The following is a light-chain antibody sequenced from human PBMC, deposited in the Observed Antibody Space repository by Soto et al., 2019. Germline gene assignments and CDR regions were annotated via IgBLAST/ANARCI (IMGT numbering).Light chain of an antibody. V-gene: IGKV4-1*01. Sequence: DIVMTQSPDSLAVSLGERATINCKSSQSVLYSSNNKNYLAWYQQKPGQPPKLLIYWASTRESGVPDRFSGSGSGTDFTLTISSLQAEDVAVYYCQQYYRTPRTFGQGPKV. CDR3: QQYYRTPRT. CDR2: WAS. J-gene: IGKJ2*01. CDR1: QSVLYSSNNKNY.